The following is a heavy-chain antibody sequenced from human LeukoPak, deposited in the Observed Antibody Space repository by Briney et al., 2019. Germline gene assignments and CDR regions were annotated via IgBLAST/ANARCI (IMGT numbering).Heavy chain of an antibody. Sequence: PGGSLRLSCAASGFTVSSNYMSWVRQAPGKGLEWVSIIYSGGSTYYADSVKGRFTISRDNSKNTLYLQINSLRVEDTAVYYCARAALRGGYRIRYFDLWGRGTLVTVSS. J-gene: IGHJ2*01. V-gene: IGHV3-53*01. D-gene: IGHD5-24*01. CDR3: ARAALRGGYRIRYFDL. CDR1: GFTVSSNY. CDR2: IYSGGST.